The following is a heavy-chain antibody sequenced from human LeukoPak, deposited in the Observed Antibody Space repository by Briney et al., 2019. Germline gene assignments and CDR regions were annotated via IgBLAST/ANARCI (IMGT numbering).Heavy chain of an antibody. CDR2: ISGSGSST. D-gene: IGHD3-16*01. J-gene: IGHJ4*02. Sequence: PGGSLRLSCAASGFTFSSYSMNWVRQAPGKGLEWVSTISGSGSSTNYADSVKGRFTVSRDNSKNTLYLQMNSLRAEDTAVYYCAKDLGRVMYDYWGQGTLVTVSS. CDR1: GFTFSSYS. CDR3: AKDLGRVMYDY. V-gene: IGHV3-23*01.